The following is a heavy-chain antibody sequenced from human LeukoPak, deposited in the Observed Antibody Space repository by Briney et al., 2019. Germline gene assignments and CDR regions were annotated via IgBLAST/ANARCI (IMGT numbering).Heavy chain of an antibody. D-gene: IGHD4-17*01. Sequence: PGGSLRLSCAASGFTFSSYSMNWVRQAPGKGLEWVSSISSSSSYIYYADSVKGRSTISRDNAKNSLYLQMNSLRAEDTAVYYCARDRLATTVTPEYFQHWGQGTLVTVSS. J-gene: IGHJ1*01. CDR1: GFTFSSYS. CDR2: ISSSSSYI. CDR3: ARDRLATTVTPEYFQH. V-gene: IGHV3-21*01.